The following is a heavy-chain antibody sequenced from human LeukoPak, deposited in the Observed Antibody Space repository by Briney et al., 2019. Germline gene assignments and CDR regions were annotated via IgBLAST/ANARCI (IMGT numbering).Heavy chain of an antibody. CDR2: IWYDGSNQ. D-gene: IGHD3-22*01. V-gene: IGHV3-33*01. CDR3: ARDLGAYSSGGDY. Sequence: TGRSLRLSCAASGFTFSNYAMHWVRQAPGQGLEWVAVIWYDGSNQFYGDSVKGRFTISRGNSKNTLDLQMNSLRAEDTAVYYCARDLGAYSSGGDYWGQGTLVTVSS. J-gene: IGHJ4*02. CDR1: GFTFSNYA.